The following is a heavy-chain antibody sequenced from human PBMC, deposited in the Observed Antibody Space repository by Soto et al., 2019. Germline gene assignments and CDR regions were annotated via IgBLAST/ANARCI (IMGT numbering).Heavy chain of an antibody. CDR2: IYYSGST. Sequence: SETLSLTCTVSGGSISSGGYYWSWIRQHPGKGLEWIGYIYYSGSTYYNPSLKSRVTISVDTSKNQFSLKLSSVTAADTAVYCCARQYYDCWSGLIRPQVSGADYWXQGXLVXVS. CDR3: ARQYYDCWSGLIRPQVSGADY. D-gene: IGHD3-3*01. J-gene: IGHJ4*02. V-gene: IGHV4-31*03. CDR1: GGSISSGGYY.